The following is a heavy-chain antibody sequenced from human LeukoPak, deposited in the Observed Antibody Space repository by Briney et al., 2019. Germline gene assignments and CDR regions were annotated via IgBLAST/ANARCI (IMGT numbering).Heavy chain of an antibody. V-gene: IGHV4-59*01. J-gene: IGHJ3*02. Sequence: PSETLSLTCAVYGGSFSGYYWSWIRQPPGKGLEWIGYIYYSGSTNYNPSLKSRVTISVDTSKNQFSLKLSSVTAADTAVYYCARTTNAFDIWGQGTMVTVSS. CDR1: GGSFSGYY. CDR3: ARTTNAFDI. CDR2: IYYSGST. D-gene: IGHD4-17*01.